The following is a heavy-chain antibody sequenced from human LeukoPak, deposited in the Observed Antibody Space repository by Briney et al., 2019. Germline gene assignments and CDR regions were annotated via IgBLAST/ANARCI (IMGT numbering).Heavy chain of an antibody. Sequence: GGSLRLSCAASGFTFSSYGMHWARQAPGKGLEWVAVISYDGSNKYYADSVKGRFTISRDNSKNTLYLQMNSLRAEDTAVCYCAKGSGYSSGWYFDYWGQGTLVTVSS. J-gene: IGHJ4*02. D-gene: IGHD6-19*01. CDR1: GFTFSSYG. CDR3: AKGSGYSSGWYFDY. CDR2: ISYDGSNK. V-gene: IGHV3-30*18.